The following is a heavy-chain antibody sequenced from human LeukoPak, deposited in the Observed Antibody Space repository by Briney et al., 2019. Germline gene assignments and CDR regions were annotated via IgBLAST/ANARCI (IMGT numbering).Heavy chain of an antibody. Sequence: PSQTLSLTCDISGDTVSSNSAAWNWIRQSPSRGLEWLGRTCYRSKWYYDYAVSVKSRITISPDTSKNQFSLQLNSVTADDTAVYYCARGFALDFWGQGTMVTVSS. CDR2: TCYRSKWYY. CDR1: GDTVSSNSAA. V-gene: IGHV6-1*01. CDR3: ARGFALDF. J-gene: IGHJ3*01.